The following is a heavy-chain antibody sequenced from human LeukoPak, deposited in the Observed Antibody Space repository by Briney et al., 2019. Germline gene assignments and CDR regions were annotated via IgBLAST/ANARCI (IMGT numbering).Heavy chain of an antibody. CDR2: ISYDGSNK. J-gene: IGHJ3*02. CDR1: GFTLSSYA. Sequence: PGGSLRLSCAASGFTLSSYAMHWVRQAPGKGLEWVAVISYDGSNKYYADSVKGRFTISRDNSKNTLYLQMNSLRAEDTAVYYCARSPDSSGYYGAFDIWGQGTMVTVSS. CDR3: ARSPDSSGYYGAFDI. V-gene: IGHV3-30*04. D-gene: IGHD3-22*01.